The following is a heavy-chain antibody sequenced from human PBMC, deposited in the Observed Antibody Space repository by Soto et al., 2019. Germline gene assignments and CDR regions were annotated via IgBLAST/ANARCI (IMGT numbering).Heavy chain of an antibody. CDR2: IYYSGST. CDR1: GGSISSSSYY. Sequence: SETLSLTCTVSGGSISSSSYYWGWIRQPPGKGLEWIGSIYYSGSTYYNPSLKSRVTISVDTSKNQFSLKLSSVTAADTAVYYCASRRGYSYGDYYYYGMDVWGQGTTVTVSS. D-gene: IGHD5-18*01. V-gene: IGHV4-39*01. J-gene: IGHJ6*02. CDR3: ASRRGYSYGDYYYYGMDV.